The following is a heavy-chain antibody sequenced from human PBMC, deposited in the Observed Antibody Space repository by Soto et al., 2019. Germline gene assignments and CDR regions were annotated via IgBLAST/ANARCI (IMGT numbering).Heavy chain of an antibody. V-gene: IGHV4-4*07. Sequence: QVQLQESGPGLVKPSETLSLTCTVSGGSISSYYWSWIRQPAGKGLEWIGRLYTRGSTNYNPSLKSRVTMSVYTAKNQFSLNLSSVTASDTAVYYCARDSPYGNTYYYYYGMDVWGQGTTVTVSS. J-gene: IGHJ6*02. CDR3: ARDSPYGNTYYYYYGMDV. CDR1: GGSISSYY. CDR2: LYTRGST. D-gene: IGHD4-17*01.